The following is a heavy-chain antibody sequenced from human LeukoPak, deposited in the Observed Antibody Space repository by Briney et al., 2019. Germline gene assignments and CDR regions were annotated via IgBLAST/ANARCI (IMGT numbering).Heavy chain of an antibody. CDR1: GFTFSSYS. Sequence: GGSLRLSCAASGFTFSSYSMNWVRQAPGKGLEWVSSISSSSSHIYSADSKKRRSTITRNNAKNSLYLQMRSLSAEQTDVSYCACYSNYGGPCDYWGEGALVALSS. V-gene: IGHV3-21*06. D-gene: IGHD4-11*01. J-gene: IGHJ4*02. CDR3: ACYSNYGGPCDY. CDR2: ISSSSSHI.